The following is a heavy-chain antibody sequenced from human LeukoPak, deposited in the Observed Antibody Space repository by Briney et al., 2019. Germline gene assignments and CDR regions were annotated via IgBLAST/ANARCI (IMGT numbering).Heavy chain of an antibody. CDR1: GFTFSSYW. J-gene: IGHJ4*02. Sequence: GGSLRLSCAASGFTFSSYWMHWVRQAPGKGLVWVSRINSDGSSTSYADSVKGRFTISRDNAKNTLYLQMNSLRAEDTAVYYCAMSTDIVVVPARYWGQGTLVTVSS. CDR2: INSDGSST. V-gene: IGHV3-74*01. D-gene: IGHD2-2*01. CDR3: AMSTDIVVVPARY.